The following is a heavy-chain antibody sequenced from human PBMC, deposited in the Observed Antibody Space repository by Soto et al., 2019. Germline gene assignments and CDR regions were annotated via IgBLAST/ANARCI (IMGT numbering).Heavy chain of an antibody. D-gene: IGHD2-2*02. CDR1: GFTFSSYA. V-gene: IGHV3-30-3*01. CDR3: ASGAVLVPAAIYYGMDV. CDR2: ISYDGSNK. J-gene: IGHJ6*02. Sequence: QVQLVESGGGVVQPGRSLRLSCAASGFTFSSYAMEWVRQAPGKGLEWVALISYDGSNKYYADSVKGRFTISRDNSKNTLYLQMNSLRAEDTAVYYCASGAVLVPAAIYYGMDVWGQGTTVTVSS.